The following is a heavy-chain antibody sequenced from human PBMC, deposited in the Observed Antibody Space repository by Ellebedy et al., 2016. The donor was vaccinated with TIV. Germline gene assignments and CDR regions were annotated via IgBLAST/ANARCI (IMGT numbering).Heavy chain of an antibody. V-gene: IGHV3-7*01. D-gene: IGHD6-6*01. CDR3: ARPPYSSSSYGLMGY. CDR1: GFTFSSYW. J-gene: IGHJ4*02. CDR2: IKQDGSEK. Sequence: GESLKISXAASGFTFSSYWMSWVRQAPGKGLEWVANIKQDGSEKYYVDSVKGRFTISRDNAKNSLYLQMNSLRAEDTAVYYCARPPYSSSSYGLMGYWGQGTLVTVSS.